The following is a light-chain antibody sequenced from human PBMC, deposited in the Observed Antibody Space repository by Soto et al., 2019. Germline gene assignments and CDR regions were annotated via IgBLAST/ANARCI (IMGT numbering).Light chain of an antibody. J-gene: IGKJ4*01. CDR1: QNVNRY. CDR3: HSHNS. CDR2: DAS. V-gene: IGKV3-11*01. Sequence: ETVLTQSPATLSLSPGERATLSCRASQNVNRYVAWYQQKPGQAPRLLIYDASTRAAGVPARFSGSGSGTDFSLSISSLAPEDFAVYYCHSHNSSGGGT.